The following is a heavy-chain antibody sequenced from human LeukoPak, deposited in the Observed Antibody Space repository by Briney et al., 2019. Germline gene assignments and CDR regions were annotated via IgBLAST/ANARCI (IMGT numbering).Heavy chain of an antibody. V-gene: IGHV3-23*01. J-gene: IGHJ4*02. CDR1: GFTFSSYA. D-gene: IGHD3-22*01. CDR3: AKCPYYDSNGYYYFDN. Sequence: PGGSLRLSCAASGFTFSSYAMSWVRQAPGKGLEWVSTISDSGGSTYYADSVKGRFTISRDNSKNTLYLQMDSLRAEDTAVYHCAKCPYYDSNGYYYFDNWGQGTLVTVSS. CDR2: ISDSGGST.